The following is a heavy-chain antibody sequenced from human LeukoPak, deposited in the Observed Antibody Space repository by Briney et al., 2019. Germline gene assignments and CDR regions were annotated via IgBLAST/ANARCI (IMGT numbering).Heavy chain of an antibody. Sequence: PGGSLRLSCAASGFTLSGSAMHWVRQASEKGLEWVGRIRSKANNYATAYAASVKGRFTISRDDSKNTAYLQMNSLKTEDTAVYFCTMYSASLNWLDPWGQGTLVTVSS. D-gene: IGHD2-2*01. V-gene: IGHV3-73*01. J-gene: IGHJ5*02. CDR3: TMYSASLNWLDP. CDR1: GFTLSGSA. CDR2: IRSKANNYAT.